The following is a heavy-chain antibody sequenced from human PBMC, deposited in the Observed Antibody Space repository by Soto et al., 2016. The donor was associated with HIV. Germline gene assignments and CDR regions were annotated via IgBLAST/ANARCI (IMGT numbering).Heavy chain of an antibody. V-gene: IGHV3-21*01. CDR1: GFTFSSYS. D-gene: IGHD3-10*01. Sequence: EVQLVESGGGPVKPGGSLRLSCAASGFTFSSYSMNWVRQAPGKGLEWVSSISSSSSYIYYADSVKGRFTISRDNAKNSLYLQMNSLRAEDTAVYYCARDPLWFGELSSRSPYYYYGMDVWGQGTTGHRLL. J-gene: IGHJ6*02. CDR2: ISSSSSYI. CDR3: ARDPLWFGELSSRSPYYYYGMDV.